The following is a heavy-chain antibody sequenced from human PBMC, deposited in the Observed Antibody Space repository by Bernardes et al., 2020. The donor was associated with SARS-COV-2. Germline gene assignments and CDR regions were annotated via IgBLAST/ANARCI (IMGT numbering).Heavy chain of an antibody. D-gene: IGHD3-3*01. J-gene: IGHJ6*02. CDR2: ISYDGSNK. Sequence: SLILSCAASGFTFRSYGMHWVRQAPGQGLEWVAVISYDGSNKYYADSVKGRFTISRDNSKNTLYLQMNSLRAEDTAVYYCAKDSNRLRFLEWLLPEEDYGMDVWGQGTTVTVSS. V-gene: IGHV3-30*18. CDR3: AKDSNRLRFLEWLLPEEDYGMDV. CDR1: GFTFRSYG.